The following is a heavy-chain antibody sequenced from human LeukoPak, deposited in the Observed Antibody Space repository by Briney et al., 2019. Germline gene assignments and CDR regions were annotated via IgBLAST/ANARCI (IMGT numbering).Heavy chain of an antibody. Sequence: GGSLRLSCAASGVTFSSYNMNWVRQAPGKGLEGVSSISSSSNYIYYADSVKGRFTISRDTAKNSLYLQMNSFRVEDTAVYYCASVAVAGYIDSWGQGTLVTVSS. V-gene: IGHV3-21*01. D-gene: IGHD6-19*01. CDR1: GVTFSSYN. J-gene: IGHJ4*02. CDR3: ASVAVAGYIDS. CDR2: ISSSSNYI.